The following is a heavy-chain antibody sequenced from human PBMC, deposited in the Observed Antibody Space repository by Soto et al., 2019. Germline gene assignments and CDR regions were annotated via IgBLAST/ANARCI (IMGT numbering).Heavy chain of an antibody. D-gene: IGHD1-26*01. V-gene: IGHV3-21*01. J-gene: IGHJ4*02. CDR2: ITRSSSYI. CDR3: ARDTLNWELLRKPDY. Sequence: GGSLRLSCTASGFTFSSYSMNWVRQAPGKGLEWVSSITRSSSYIYYADSVKGRFTISRDNAESSLSLQMNSLRAEDTAVYYCARDTLNWELLRKPDYWGQGTLVTVSS. CDR1: GFTFSSYS.